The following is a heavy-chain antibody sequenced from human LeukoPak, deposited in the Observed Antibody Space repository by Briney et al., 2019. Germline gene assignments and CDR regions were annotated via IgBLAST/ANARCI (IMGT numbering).Heavy chain of an antibody. CDR2: ISGEGGGT. Sequence: GGSLRLSCTASGVTFDDYVMHWVRQAPGKGVEWVSLISGEGGGTYYADSVNGRFTISRDNSKNSLFLHMSGLRAEDTALYYCATQNPPGSGYYDTYNWFDPWGQGTLVTVAS. CDR1: GVTFDDYV. V-gene: IGHV3-43*02. D-gene: IGHD5-12*01. CDR3: ATQNPPGSGYYDTYNWFDP. J-gene: IGHJ5*02.